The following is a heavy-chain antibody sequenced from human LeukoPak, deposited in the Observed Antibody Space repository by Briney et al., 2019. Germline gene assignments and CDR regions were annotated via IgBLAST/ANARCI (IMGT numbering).Heavy chain of an antibody. Sequence: PSETLSLTCAVSGYSISSGYYWGWIRQPPGKGLEWIGSIYHSGSTYYNPSLKSRVTISVDTSKNQFSLKLSSVTAADTAVYYCARLCCGPLGYWRQGTLVTVSS. CDR1: GYSISSGYY. V-gene: IGHV4-38-2*01. CDR2: IYHSGST. J-gene: IGHJ4*02. D-gene: IGHD2-21*01. CDR3: ARLCCGPLGY.